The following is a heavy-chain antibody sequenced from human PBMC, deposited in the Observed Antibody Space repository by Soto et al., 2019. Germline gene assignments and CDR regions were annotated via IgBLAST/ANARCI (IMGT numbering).Heavy chain of an antibody. CDR1: GYSISSGYC. J-gene: IGHJ4*02. Sequence: SETLSLTCAASGYSISSGYCWGWIRQPPGKGLEWIGSIYHSGSTYYNPSLKSRVTISVDTSKNQFSLKLSSVTAADTAVYYCARESRDGYKYSDFWGQGTLVTV. D-gene: IGHD5-12*01. CDR3: ARESRDGYKYSDF. V-gene: IGHV4-38-2*02. CDR2: IYHSGST.